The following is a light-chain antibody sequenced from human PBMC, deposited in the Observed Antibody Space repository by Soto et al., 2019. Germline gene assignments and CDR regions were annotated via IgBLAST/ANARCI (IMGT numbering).Light chain of an antibody. V-gene: IGKV3-20*01. CDR2: DAS. J-gene: IGKJ4*01. CDR1: QSVRNNY. Sequence: FVLTQSPGTLSLSPGERATLSCRASQSVRNNYLAGYQQKPGQAPRLLIYDASGRATGIPDRFSAGGYGTDFTLTISRLEPEDFAVYYCHQFSSYPLTFGGGTKVDIK. CDR3: HQFSSYPLT.